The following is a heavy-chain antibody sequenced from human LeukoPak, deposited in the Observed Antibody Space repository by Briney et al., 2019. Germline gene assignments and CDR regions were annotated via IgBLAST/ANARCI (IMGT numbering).Heavy chain of an antibody. CDR3: AHKGRGSGSYNM. V-gene: IGHV2-5*01. D-gene: IGHD3-10*01. Sequence: SGPTLVKPTQTLTLTCTFSGFSLTTTGVGVAWIRQPPGKALEWLAVSYWNNDKSYSPSLKSRRTITKDTSKNQVVLKMTNMEPVDTATYYCAHKGRGSGSYNMWGQGTLVTVSS. J-gene: IGHJ4*02. CDR2: SYWNNDK. CDR1: GFSLTTTGVG.